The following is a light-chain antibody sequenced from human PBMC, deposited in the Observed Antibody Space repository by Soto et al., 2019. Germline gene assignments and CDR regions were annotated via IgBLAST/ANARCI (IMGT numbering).Light chain of an antibody. Sequence: QSALTQPPSASGTPGQRVTISCSGSSSNIGTNYVYWYQQLPGTAPKLLIYRNNQRPSGVPDRFSGSKSGTSASLAVSGLRSEDEADYYCATWDDKMSGHWVFGGGTKVTVL. CDR3: ATWDDKMSGHWV. J-gene: IGLJ3*02. V-gene: IGLV1-47*01. CDR1: SSNIGTNY. CDR2: RNN.